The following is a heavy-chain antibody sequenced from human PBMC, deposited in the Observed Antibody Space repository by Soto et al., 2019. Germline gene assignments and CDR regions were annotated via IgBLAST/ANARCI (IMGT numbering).Heavy chain of an antibody. CDR2: VHRDGSEK. V-gene: IGHV3-7*03. CDR1: GFIFTNYW. CDR3: TSARSSVGAPGGFIEY. Sequence: EVQLVESGGGLVQPGGSLRLSCAASGFIFTNYWMSWVRQATGKGLEWVANVHRDGSEKRYVDSVKGRFTISRDNAKNSLYLQMNSLSADDTGVYYCTSARSSVGAPGGFIEYWGQGNLVTVSS. D-gene: IGHD1-26*01. J-gene: IGHJ4*02.